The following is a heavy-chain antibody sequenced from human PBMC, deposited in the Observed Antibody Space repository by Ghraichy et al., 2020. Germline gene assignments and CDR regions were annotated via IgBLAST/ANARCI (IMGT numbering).Heavy chain of an antibody. D-gene: IGHD4-23*01. J-gene: IGHJ6*02. CDR1: GFTLSTYS. V-gene: IGHV3-48*02. CDR3: ARGSRVVRFYYYDGMDV. Sequence: ETLSLTCVGSGFTLSTYSMNWVRQAPGKGLEWVSYITSSSRTKSYADSVKGRFTISRDNAQNSLYLQMNNLRDEDTAIYYCARGSRVVRFYYYDGMDVWGQGTTVTVSS. CDR2: ITSSSRTK.